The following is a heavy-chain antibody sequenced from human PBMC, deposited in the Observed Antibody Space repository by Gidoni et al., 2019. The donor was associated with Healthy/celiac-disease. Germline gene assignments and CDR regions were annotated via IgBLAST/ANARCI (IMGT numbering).Heavy chain of an antibody. CDR1: GYRFTSYW. D-gene: IGHD6-19*01. J-gene: IGHJ4*02. CDR2: IYPGDSDT. V-gene: IGHV5-51*03. Sequence: EVQLVQSGAEVKKPGESLKISCKGSGYRFTSYWIGWVRQMPGKGLEWMGIIYPGDSDTRYSPSFQGQVTISADKSISTAYLQWSSLKASDTAMYYCARRGDELIAVAGEFDYWGQGTLVTVSS. CDR3: ARRGDELIAVAGEFDY.